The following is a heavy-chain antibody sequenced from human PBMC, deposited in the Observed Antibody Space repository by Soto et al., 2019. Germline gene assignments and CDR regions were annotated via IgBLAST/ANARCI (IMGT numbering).Heavy chain of an antibody. D-gene: IGHD6-19*01. Sequence: EVQLVESGGGLVQPGGSLRLSCAASGFTVSSNYMSWVRQAPGKGLEWVSVIYSGGSTYYADSVKGRFTISRDNSKNTMYLQMNSLRAEDKAVYYCARGGIEVAGKPEYFQHWGQGTLVTVSS. V-gene: IGHV3-66*01. CDR3: ARGGIEVAGKPEYFQH. CDR1: GFTVSSNY. CDR2: IYSGGST. J-gene: IGHJ1*01.